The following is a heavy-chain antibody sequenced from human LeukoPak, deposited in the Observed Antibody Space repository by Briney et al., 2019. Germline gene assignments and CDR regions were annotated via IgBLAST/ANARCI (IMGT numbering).Heavy chain of an antibody. CDR1: GFTFSGSA. CDR2: IRSKANSYAT. Sequence: GGSLRLSCAASGFTFSGSAMHWVRQASGKGLEWVGRIRSKANSYATAYAASVKGRFTISRDNSKNTLYLQMNSLRAEDTAVYYCANERYNFDYWGQGTLVTVSS. D-gene: IGHD1-1*01. V-gene: IGHV3-73*01. J-gene: IGHJ4*02. CDR3: ANERYNFDY.